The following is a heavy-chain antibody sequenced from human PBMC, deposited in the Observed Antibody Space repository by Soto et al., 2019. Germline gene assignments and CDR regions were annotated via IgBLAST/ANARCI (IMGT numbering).Heavy chain of an antibody. CDR1: GGSISSYY. Sequence: SETLSLTCTVSGGSISSYYWSWIRQPPGKGLEWIGYIYYSGSTNYNPSLKSRVTISVDTSKNQFSLKLSSVTAADTAVYYCARGSDGVTDYYYSMDVWGKGTTVTVSS. J-gene: IGHJ6*03. CDR2: IYYSGST. CDR3: ARGSDGVTDYYYSMDV. V-gene: IGHV4-59*01. D-gene: IGHD4-17*01.